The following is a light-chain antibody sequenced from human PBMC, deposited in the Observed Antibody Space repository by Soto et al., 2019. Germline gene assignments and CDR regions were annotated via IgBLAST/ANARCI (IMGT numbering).Light chain of an antibody. CDR2: DAS. CDR3: HQYDSLPPLT. V-gene: IGKV1-33*01. CDR1: QDISNY. Sequence: DIQMTQSPSSLSASVGDRVTITCQARQDISNYLNWYQQKPGKAPKLLIYDASNLETGVPSRFSGSRSGTDFTFTFSSMQPEDSATYYCHQYDSLPPLTFGPHTGLEI. J-gene: IGKJ5*01.